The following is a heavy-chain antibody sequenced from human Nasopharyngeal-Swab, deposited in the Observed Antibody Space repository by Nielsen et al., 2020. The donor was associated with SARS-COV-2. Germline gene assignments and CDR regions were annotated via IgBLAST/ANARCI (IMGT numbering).Heavy chain of an antibody. V-gene: IGHV2-5*02. J-gene: IGHJ4*02. CDR1: GFSLSTSGVG. D-gene: IGHD6-19*01. CDR2: HYWDDDK. CDR3: AHRLIAVAGAYFDY. Sequence: SGPTLATPPQTLTLTCTFSGFSLSTSGVGVGWIRQPPGKALEWLALHYWDDDKRYSPSLKSRLTITKDTSKNQVVLTMTNMDHVDTATYYCAHRLIAVAGAYFDYWGQGTLVTVSS.